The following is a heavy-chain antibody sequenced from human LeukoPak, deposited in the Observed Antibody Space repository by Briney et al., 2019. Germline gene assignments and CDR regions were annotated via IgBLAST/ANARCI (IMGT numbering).Heavy chain of an antibody. J-gene: IGHJ4*02. Sequence: ASVKVSCETSGYTFTSYAFSWVRQAPGQGLEWVGGVSTRDGNTVSAQKFRGRLAMTTDTSTNTVYMELRDLGSDDTAVYYCARDLTPLSCTSNSCPYGGYFDSWGQGTLVTVSS. V-gene: IGHV1-18*01. CDR2: VSTRDGNT. D-gene: IGHD2-2*01. CDR1: GYTFTSYA. CDR3: ARDLTPLSCTSNSCPYGGYFDS.